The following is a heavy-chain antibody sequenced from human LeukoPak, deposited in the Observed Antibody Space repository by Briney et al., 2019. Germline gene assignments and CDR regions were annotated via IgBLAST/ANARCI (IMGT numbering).Heavy chain of an antibody. V-gene: IGHV3-23*01. CDR1: GFPFSSYA. CDR3: AKGGGGGSFDY. J-gene: IGHJ4*02. D-gene: IGHD2-15*01. CDR2: ISVSGSTT. Sequence: GGSLRLSCAASGFPFSSYAMSWVRQAPGNGLEWASGISVSGSTTFYADSVKGRFTISRDNSKNTLYLQMNSLRGEDTAVYYCAKGGGGGSFDYWGQGSLVTVSS.